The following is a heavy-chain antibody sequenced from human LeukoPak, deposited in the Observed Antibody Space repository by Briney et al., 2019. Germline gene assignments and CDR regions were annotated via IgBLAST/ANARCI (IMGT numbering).Heavy chain of an antibody. CDR2: ISYDGSNK. CDR1: RFTFSTYA. V-gene: IGHV3-30*04. D-gene: IGHD5-18*01. J-gene: IGHJ4*02. CDR3: AREGSAMVTN. Sequence: GGSLRLSCAASRFTFSTYAMHWVRQAPGKGLEWVAVISYDGSNKYYADSVKGRFTISRDNAKNSLYLQMNSLRAEDTAVYYCAREGSAMVTNWGQGTLVTVSS.